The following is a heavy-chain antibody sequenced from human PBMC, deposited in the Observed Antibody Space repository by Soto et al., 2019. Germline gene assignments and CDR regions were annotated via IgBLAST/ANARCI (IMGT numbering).Heavy chain of an antibody. J-gene: IGHJ3*01. V-gene: IGHV3-66*01. CDR2: LYDVDGS. D-gene: IGHD1-1*01. CDR1: GFTFSDYY. CDR3: ATWHEREHAYDV. Sequence: VQLVESGGGLVKPGGSLRLSCAASGFTFSDYYMSWVRQAPGKGLEWVSALYDVDGSFYADSVKGRFTTSSDSSKTTVYLQMNDLRPDDTAVYYCATWHEREHAYDVWGQGTTVTVSS.